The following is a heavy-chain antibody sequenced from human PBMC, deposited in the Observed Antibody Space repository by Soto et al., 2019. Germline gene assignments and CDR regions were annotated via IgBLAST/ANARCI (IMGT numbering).Heavy chain of an antibody. CDR3: ARIRGLGEVSPYFDH. D-gene: IGHD3-16*01. CDR2: IVVGSGNT. V-gene: IGHV1-58*01. J-gene: IGHJ4*02. CDR1: GFTFTSSA. Sequence: GASVKVSCKASGFTFTSSAVQWVRQARGQRLEWIGLIVVGSGNTNYAQKFQERVTITRDMSTSTAYMELSSLRSEDTAVYYCARIRGLGEVSPYFDHWGQGARVTVSS.